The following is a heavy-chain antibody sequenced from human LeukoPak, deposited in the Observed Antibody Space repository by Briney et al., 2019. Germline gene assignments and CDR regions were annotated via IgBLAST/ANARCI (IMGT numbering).Heavy chain of an antibody. D-gene: IGHD2/OR15-2a*01. CDR3: ARTRLSSDC. J-gene: IGHJ4*02. CDR1: GFTFSDYY. Sequence: GGSLRLSCAASGFTFSDYYMNWVRQAPGKGLEWVSSISSSSTIYYADSVKGRFTISRDNAKNSLYLQMNSLRAEDTAVYYCARTRLSSDCWGQGTLVTVSS. CDR2: ISSSSTI. V-gene: IGHV3-69-1*01.